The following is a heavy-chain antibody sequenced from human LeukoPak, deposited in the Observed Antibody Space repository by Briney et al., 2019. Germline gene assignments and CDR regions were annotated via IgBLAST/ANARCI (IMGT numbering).Heavy chain of an antibody. Sequence: ASVKVSCKASGYTFTGYYMHWVRQAPGQGLEWMGWINPNSGGTNYAQKFQGRVTMTRDTSISTAYMELSRLRSDDTAVYYCARDLAEYSGYDPLDYWGQGTLVTVSS. J-gene: IGHJ4*02. CDR3: ARDLAEYSGYDPLDY. CDR1: GYTFTGYY. V-gene: IGHV1-2*02. CDR2: INPNSGGT. D-gene: IGHD5-12*01.